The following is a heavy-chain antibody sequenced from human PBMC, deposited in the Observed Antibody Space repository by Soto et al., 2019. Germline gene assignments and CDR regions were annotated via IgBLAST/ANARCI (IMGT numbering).Heavy chain of an antibody. D-gene: IGHD3-10*01. J-gene: IGHJ6*02. CDR2: ISGSGGST. V-gene: IGHV3-23*01. Sequence: EVQLLESGGGLVQPGGSLRLSCAASGFTFSSYTMSWVRQAPGKGLEWVSAISGSGGSTYYADSVKGRFTISRDNSKNTLYLQMNSLRAEDTAVYYCAKDPSSVVDRGDVWGQGTTVTVSS. CDR3: AKDPSSVVDRGDV. CDR1: GFTFSSYT.